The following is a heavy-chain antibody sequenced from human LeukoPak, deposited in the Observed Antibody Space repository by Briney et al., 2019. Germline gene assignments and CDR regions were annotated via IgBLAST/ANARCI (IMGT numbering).Heavy chain of an antibody. D-gene: IGHD1-14*01. Sequence: GGSLRLSCAASGFTFSSYAMSWVRQAPGKGLECVSGISGSGNSTYYMDSVKGRFTISRDKSKNTVFLQMNSLRAEDTAVYYCAKPARTDYADYWGQGTLVTVSS. CDR1: GFTFSSYA. CDR3: AKPARTDYADY. CDR2: ISGSGNST. V-gene: IGHV3-23*01. J-gene: IGHJ4*02.